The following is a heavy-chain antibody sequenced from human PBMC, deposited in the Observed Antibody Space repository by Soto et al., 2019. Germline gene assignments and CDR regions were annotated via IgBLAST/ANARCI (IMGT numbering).Heavy chain of an antibody. D-gene: IGHD5-18*01. V-gene: IGHV4-59*11. Sequence: SDTLSLTCSVSGDSLKNHYWAWIRHSPGKGLEWIGNIYDSGSTNYSPALKSRVSMSVDTSKNLFSLKMNSVTAADTAVYYCARAAMVTVDYFDGWGQGTVVTV. J-gene: IGHJ4*02. CDR1: GDSLKNHY. CDR3: ARAAMVTVDYFDG. CDR2: IYDSGST.